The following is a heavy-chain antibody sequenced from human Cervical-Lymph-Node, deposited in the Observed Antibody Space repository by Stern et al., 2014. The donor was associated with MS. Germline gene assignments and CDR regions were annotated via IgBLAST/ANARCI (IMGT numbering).Heavy chain of an antibody. J-gene: IGHJ4*02. CDR1: GFTFNDYA. CDR3: TKGGVRDVG. Sequence: EVQLVESGGGLVQPGRSLRLSCAASGFTFNDYAMHWVRQAPGKGLEWVSGISWNRGNAVYADSVKGRFTISRDNAKNSLYLQMNSLRVDDTALYYCTKGGVRDVGWGQGTLVTVSS. V-gene: IGHV3-9*01. D-gene: IGHD3-3*01. CDR2: ISWNRGNA.